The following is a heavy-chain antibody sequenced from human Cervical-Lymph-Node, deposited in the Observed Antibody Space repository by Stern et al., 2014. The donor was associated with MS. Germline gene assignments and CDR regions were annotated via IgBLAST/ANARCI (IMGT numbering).Heavy chain of an antibody. CDR3: ALSSETSDRWYSLGYDL. CDR2: IFPVFGTP. J-gene: IGHJ5*02. V-gene: IGHV1-69*01. Sequence: QVQLVQSGAEVTKPGSSVKVSCKASGGTFSKFPSSWVRQAPGQGIEWMGGIFPVFGTPTYAQEFRGRFTITADVSTSTVYMELSSLRSDDTAVYYCALSSETSDRWYSLGYDLWGQGTLVTVSS. CDR1: GGTFSKFP. D-gene: IGHD6-13*01.